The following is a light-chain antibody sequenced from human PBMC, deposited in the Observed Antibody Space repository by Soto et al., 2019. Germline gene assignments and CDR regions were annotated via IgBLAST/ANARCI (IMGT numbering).Light chain of an antibody. CDR2: GAS. J-gene: IGKJ1*01. V-gene: IGKV3-20*01. CDR1: ESVSDNY. Sequence: IVFTPSPGPLSFFPGARAHLSRRGSESVSDNYLAWYQQKSGQAPRLLIYGASSRATGIPARFSGSGSGTDFTLTISRLEPEDFAVYYCHQYGSSLWTFGQGTKVDIK. CDR3: HQYGSSLWT.